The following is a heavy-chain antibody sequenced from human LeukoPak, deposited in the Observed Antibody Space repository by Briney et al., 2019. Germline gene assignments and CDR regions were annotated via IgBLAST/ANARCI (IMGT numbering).Heavy chain of an antibody. CDR1: GFTFSSHD. CDR3: ARDYGGPHYFDY. D-gene: IGHD2-15*01. CDR2: ITAATSSYI. V-gene: IGHV3-21*01. Sequence: GGSLRLSCAASGFTFSSHDMNWVRQAPGKGLEWVSSITAATSSYIYYADSVKGRFTISRDDAKNSLYLQMDSLRAEDAAVYYCARDYGGPHYFDYWGQGTLVTVSS. J-gene: IGHJ4*02.